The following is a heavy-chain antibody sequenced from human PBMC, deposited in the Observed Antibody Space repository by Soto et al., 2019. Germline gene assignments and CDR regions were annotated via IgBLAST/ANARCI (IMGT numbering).Heavy chain of an antibody. CDR3: ARSGKGGFDY. Sequence: QVQLQQWGAGLLKPSETLSLTCAVYGGSFSGYYWSWIRQPPGKGLEWIGEINHSGSTNYNPSLKSRVTISVDTSKNQFSLMLSSVTAADTAVYYCARSGKGGFDYWGQGTLVTVSS. V-gene: IGHV4-34*01. CDR1: GGSFSGYY. D-gene: IGHD6-25*01. CDR2: INHSGST. J-gene: IGHJ4*02.